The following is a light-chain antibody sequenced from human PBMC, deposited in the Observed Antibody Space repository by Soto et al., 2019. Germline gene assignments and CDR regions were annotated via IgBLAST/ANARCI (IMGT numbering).Light chain of an antibody. CDR1: QSVSSSF. CDR3: QQYDSSPWT. J-gene: IGKJ1*01. V-gene: IGKV3-20*01. Sequence: EIVLTQSPGTLSLSLGERATLSCRASQSVSSSFLAWYQQKPGQAPRLLIYGASSRATGIPDRFSGSGSGTDFTLTISGMEPEDFAMYYCQQYDSSPWTFGQGTKVEIK. CDR2: GAS.